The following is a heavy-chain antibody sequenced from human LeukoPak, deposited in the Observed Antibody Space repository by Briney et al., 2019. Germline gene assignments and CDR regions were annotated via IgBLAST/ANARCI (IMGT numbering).Heavy chain of an antibody. D-gene: IGHD3-10*01. Sequence: GGSLRLSCAASGFTFSSYGMHWVRQAPGKGLEGVAVISYDGSNKYYADSVKRRFTISRDNSKNTLYLQMNSLRAEDTAVYYCAKDFRPGYYGSGSPTYFDYWGQGTLVTVSS. CDR3: AKDFRPGYYGSGSPTYFDY. CDR1: GFTFSSYG. CDR2: ISYDGSNK. J-gene: IGHJ4*02. V-gene: IGHV3-30*18.